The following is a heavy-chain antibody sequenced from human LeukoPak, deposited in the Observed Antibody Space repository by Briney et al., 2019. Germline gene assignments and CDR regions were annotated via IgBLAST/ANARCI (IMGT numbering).Heavy chain of an antibody. CDR1: GFTFSSYS. V-gene: IGHV3-21*01. J-gene: IGHJ4*02. CDR2: ISSSSSYI. D-gene: IGHD2-2*01. Sequence: PGGSLRLSCAASGFTFSSYSMNWVRQAPGKGLEWVSSISSSSSYIYYADSVKGRFTISRDNAKNSLYLQMNSLRAEDTAVYYCARAPRYCSSTSCPADYWGQGTLVTVSS. CDR3: ARAPRYCSSTSCPADY.